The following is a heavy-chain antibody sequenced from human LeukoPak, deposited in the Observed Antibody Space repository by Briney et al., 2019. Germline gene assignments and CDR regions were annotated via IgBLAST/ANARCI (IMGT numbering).Heavy chain of an antibody. Sequence: ASVKVSCKASGGTFSSYAISWVRQAPGQGLEWMGWINPNSGGTNYAQKFQGRVTMTRDTSINTAYMELSRLRSDDTAVYYCARDIHNPSYYYDNSGYFGPPIDWGQGTLVTVSS. CDR3: ARDIHNPSYYYDNSGYFGPPID. J-gene: IGHJ4*02. D-gene: IGHD3-22*01. V-gene: IGHV1-2*02. CDR2: INPNSGGT. CDR1: GGTFSSYA.